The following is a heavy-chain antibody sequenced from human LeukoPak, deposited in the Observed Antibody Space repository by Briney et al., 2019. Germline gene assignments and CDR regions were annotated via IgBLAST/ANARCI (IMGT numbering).Heavy chain of an antibody. V-gene: IGHV1-69*05. J-gene: IGHJ3*02. CDR3: ASRNSDDAFDI. CDR2: IIPIFGTA. D-gene: IGHD3-10*01. CDR1: GGTFSSYA. Sequence: ASVKVSCKASGGTFSSYAISWVRQAPGQGLEWMGRIIPIFGTANYAQKFQGRVTITMDESTSTAYMELSSLRAEETAVYYCASRNSDDAFDIWGQGTMVTVSS.